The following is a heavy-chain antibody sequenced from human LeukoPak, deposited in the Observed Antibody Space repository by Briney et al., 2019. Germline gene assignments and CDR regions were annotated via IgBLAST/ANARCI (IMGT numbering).Heavy chain of an antibody. J-gene: IGHJ4*02. CDR1: GYTFTNYD. CDR2: VNPNSGNR. Sequence: GASVKVSCKASGYTFTNYDINWVRQATGQGLEWMGWVNPNSGNRGYAQKFQGRLTITRNTSISTAYLDLSSLRSDDTAVYYCARRSSGYDLDYWGQGTLVTVSS. D-gene: IGHD5-12*01. V-gene: IGHV1-8*03. CDR3: ARRSSGYDLDY.